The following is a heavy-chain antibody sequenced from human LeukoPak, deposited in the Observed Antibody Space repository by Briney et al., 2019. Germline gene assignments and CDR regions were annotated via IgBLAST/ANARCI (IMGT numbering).Heavy chain of an antibody. CDR3: ARNSWYEY. D-gene: IGHD6-13*01. Sequence: ASVKVSCKTSGYTFTAYYMHWVRQAPGQGLEWMGWINPNSGATDYAQKFRGRVTMTRDTSISTTYMELSSLRFDDTAVYYCARNSWYEYWGQGTLVTVSS. V-gene: IGHV1-2*02. CDR1: GYTFTAYY. J-gene: IGHJ4*02. CDR2: INPNSGAT.